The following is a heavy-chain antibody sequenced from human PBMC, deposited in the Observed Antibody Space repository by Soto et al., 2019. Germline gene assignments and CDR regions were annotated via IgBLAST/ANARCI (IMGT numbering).Heavy chain of an antibody. V-gene: IGHV1-46*01. CDR2: INPSGGST. CDR1: AYTFTRYY. Sequence: SGQVSFKASAYTFTRYYMHWVRQAPGQGLEWMGIINPSGGSTSYAQKFQGRVTMTRDTSTSTVYMELSSLRSEDTAVYYCAGTGGYYLPFDYWGQGTLVTVSS. CDR3: AGTGGYYLPFDY. J-gene: IGHJ4*02. D-gene: IGHD3-22*01.